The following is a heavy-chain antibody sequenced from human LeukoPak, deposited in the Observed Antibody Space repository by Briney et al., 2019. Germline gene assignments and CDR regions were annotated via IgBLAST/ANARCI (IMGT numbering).Heavy chain of an antibody. Sequence: SETLSLTCTISGDSTSSDRYYGGWVRQPPGKGQEWIGNIYYSGSTYYNPSLKSRVTMSVDTSKNQLSLKLSSVTAADTAVYYCTRPLSSVSHYYYYGMDVWGQGTTVTVSS. J-gene: IGHJ6*02. V-gene: IGHV4-39*01. CDR1: GDSTSSDRYY. D-gene: IGHD3-10*01. CDR3: TRPLSSVSHYYYYGMDV. CDR2: IYYSGST.